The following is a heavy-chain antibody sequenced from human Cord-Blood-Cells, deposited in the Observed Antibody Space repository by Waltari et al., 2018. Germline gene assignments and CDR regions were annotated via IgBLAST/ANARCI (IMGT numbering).Heavy chain of an antibody. J-gene: IGHJ3*02. Sequence: QVQLQQWGAGLLKPSETLSLTCAVYGGSFSGYYWSWIRQPPGKGLEWIGEINHSGRTNYNPSLKSRVTISVDTSKNQFSLKLSSVTAADTAVYYCARVKNRSTLDIWGQGTMVTVSS. D-gene: IGHD1-26*01. CDR2: INHSGRT. CDR3: ARVKNRSTLDI. V-gene: IGHV4-34*01. CDR1: GGSFSGYY.